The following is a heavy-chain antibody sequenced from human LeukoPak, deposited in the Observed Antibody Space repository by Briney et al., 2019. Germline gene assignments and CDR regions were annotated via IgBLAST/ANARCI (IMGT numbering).Heavy chain of an antibody. CDR3: AKGPNESSNYLFDY. J-gene: IGHJ4*02. V-gene: IGHV3-23*01. CDR1: GFTFSSYA. Sequence: GGSLRLSCAASGFTFSSYAMSWVRQAPGKGLEWVSVITGSGGGTYYADSVKGRFTISRDNSKNMLYVQMTSLGAEDTAVYHCAKGPNESSNYLFDYWGQGTLVSVSS. CDR2: ITGSGGGT. D-gene: IGHD4-11*01.